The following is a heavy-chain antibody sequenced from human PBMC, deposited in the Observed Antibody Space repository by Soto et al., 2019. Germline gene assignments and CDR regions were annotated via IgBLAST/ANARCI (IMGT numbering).Heavy chain of an antibody. J-gene: IGHJ4*02. Sequence: PSETLSLTCTGSGDSISSYYWSWIRQPPGKGLEWIGYIYYSGSTNYNPSLKSRVTISVDTSKNQFSLKLTSVTAADTAVYYCARGETTSPDYFDYWGQGTLVTVSS. D-gene: IGHD4-17*01. V-gene: IGHV4-59*01. CDR1: GDSISSYY. CDR3: ARGETTSPDYFDY. CDR2: IYYSGST.